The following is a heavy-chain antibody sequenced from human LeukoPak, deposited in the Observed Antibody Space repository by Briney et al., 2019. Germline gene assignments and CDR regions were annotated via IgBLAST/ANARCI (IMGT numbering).Heavy chain of an antibody. CDR3: ARKTSGWFGP. Sequence: SETLSLTCTVYGGTINSYYWSWIRQPPGEGLEWIGYIFYTGTTNYNPSLKSRVTISLDTSKNQFSLKLSSVTAADTAVYYCARKTSGWFGPWGQGTLVTVSS. CDR2: IFYTGTT. V-gene: IGHV4-59*13. J-gene: IGHJ5*02. D-gene: IGHD3-10*01. CDR1: GGTINSYY.